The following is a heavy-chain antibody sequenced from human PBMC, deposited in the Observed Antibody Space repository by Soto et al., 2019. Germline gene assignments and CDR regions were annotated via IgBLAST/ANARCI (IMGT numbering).Heavy chain of an antibody. Sequence: TGGSLRLSCAASGFTFSSYAMSWVRQAPGKGLEWVSAISGSGGSTYYADSVKGRFTISRDNSKNTLYLQMNSLRAEDTAVYYCAKYLPYYYDSSGYYGYYYGMDVWGQGTTVTVSS. J-gene: IGHJ6*02. V-gene: IGHV3-23*01. CDR2: ISGSGGST. D-gene: IGHD3-22*01. CDR3: AKYLPYYYDSSGYYGYYYGMDV. CDR1: GFTFSSYA.